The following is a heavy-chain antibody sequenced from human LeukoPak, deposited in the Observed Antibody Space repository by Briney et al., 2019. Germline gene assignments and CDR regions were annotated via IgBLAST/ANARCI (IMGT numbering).Heavy chain of an antibody. CDR3: ARSSSRGNCLDL. CDR2: IYWDDDK. CDR1: GLSISTSGVG. V-gene: IGHV2-5*02. J-gene: IGHJ5*02. D-gene: IGHD6-13*01. Sequence: ESGPTLVITTQTLTLTRTFSGLSISTSGVGVGWIRQPPGKALEWLALIYWDDDKRYSPSLKSRLTITTDTSKNQVVLTMTNMDTADTATYYCARSSSRGNCLDLGGQGTLVTVSS.